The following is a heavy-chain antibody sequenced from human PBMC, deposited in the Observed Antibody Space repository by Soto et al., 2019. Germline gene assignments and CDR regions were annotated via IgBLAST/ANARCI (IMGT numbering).Heavy chain of an antibody. CDR1: GYTLTELS. V-gene: IGHV1-24*01. CDR3: ATDIAAGRGGYYYYGMDV. CDR2: FDPEDGET. Sequence: AXVKVSCKVSGYTLTELSMHWVRQAPGKWLEWMGGFDPEDGETIYAQKFQGRVTMTEDTSTDTAYMELSSLRSEDTAVYYCATDIAAGRGGYYYYGMDVWGQGTTVTVSS. J-gene: IGHJ6*02. D-gene: IGHD6-13*01.